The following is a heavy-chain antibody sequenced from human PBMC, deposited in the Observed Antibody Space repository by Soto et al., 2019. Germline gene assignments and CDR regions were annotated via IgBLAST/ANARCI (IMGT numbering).Heavy chain of an antibody. CDR3: ARGIKYGDYSRWFDP. CDR2: IIPIFGTA. CDR1: GGTFSRYA. Sequence: GASVKVSCKASGGTFSRYAISWVRQAPGQGLEWMGGIIPIFGTANYAQKFQGRVTITADESTSTAYMELSSLRSEDTAEYYCARGIKYGDYSRWFDPWGPGTLVTVSS. D-gene: IGHD4-17*01. V-gene: IGHV1-69*13. J-gene: IGHJ5*02.